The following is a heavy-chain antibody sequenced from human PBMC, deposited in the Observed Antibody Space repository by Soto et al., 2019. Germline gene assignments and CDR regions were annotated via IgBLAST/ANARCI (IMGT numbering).Heavy chain of an antibody. CDR3: AHPRGYGVFDAYDI. CDR2: LTPSGGET. V-gene: IGHV3-23*01. CDR1: GFTFSTYA. Sequence: GSLRLSCVASGFTFSTYAMSWVRQAPGKGLEWVSALTPSGGETYYADSVKGRFTISRDNSMDALYLQMSSLRIEDTAVCYCAHPRGYGVFDAYDIWGQGTMVTVSS. D-gene: IGHD4-17*01. J-gene: IGHJ3*02.